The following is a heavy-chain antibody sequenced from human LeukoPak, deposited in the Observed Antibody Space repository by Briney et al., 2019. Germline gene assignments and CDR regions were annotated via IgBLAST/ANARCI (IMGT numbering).Heavy chain of an antibody. V-gene: IGHV4-4*07. D-gene: IGHD2-2*01. CDR1: GGSISSYY. J-gene: IGHJ3*02. CDR2: IYSSGST. Sequence: PSETLSLTCTVSGGSISSYYWSWIRQPAGKGLEWIGRIYSSGSTNYNPSLTSRVTMSVDTSKNQFSLKLSSVTAADTAVYYCARLPYCSSTSCPDAFDIWGQGTMVTVSS. CDR3: ARLPYCSSTSCPDAFDI.